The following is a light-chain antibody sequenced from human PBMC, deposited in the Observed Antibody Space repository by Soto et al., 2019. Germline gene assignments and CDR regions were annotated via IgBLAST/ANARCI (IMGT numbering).Light chain of an antibody. J-gene: IGLJ1*01. CDR1: SSDVGSYNY. CDR2: EVS. Sequence: QPALTQPASVSGSPGQSITISCTGTSSDVGSYNYVSWYQQHPGKAPKLMIYEVSNRPSGVSNRFSGSKSGNTASLTISGLQAEDEADYYCSSYTTRSTPLYVFGIGTKVTVL. V-gene: IGLV2-14*01. CDR3: SSYTTRSTPLYV.